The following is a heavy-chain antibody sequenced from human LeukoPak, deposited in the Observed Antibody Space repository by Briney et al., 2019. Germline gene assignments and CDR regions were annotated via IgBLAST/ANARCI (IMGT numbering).Heavy chain of an antibody. D-gene: IGHD3-3*01. CDR1: GFTFSDSS. CDR3: ARAGLFGTLDH. CDR2: IKQGGGDK. V-gene: IGHV3-7*01. J-gene: IGHJ4*02. Sequence: PGGSLRLSCVASGFTFSDSSMSWVRQAPGKGLEWLANIKQGGGDKFYLESVMGRFTISRDNGNNSLFLQLTSLRVEDTAVYYCARAGLFGTLDHWGQGARDTVS.